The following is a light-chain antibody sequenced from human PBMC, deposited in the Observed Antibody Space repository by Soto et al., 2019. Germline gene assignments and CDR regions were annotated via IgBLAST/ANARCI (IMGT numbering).Light chain of an antibody. Sequence: EIVLTQSPGTLSLSPGDRATLSCRASQSVSSNYLAWYQQKPGQAPRLLIYGASSRATGIPDRFSGSGSGTDLTLTISRLEPVDFAVYYCQRYGTSLPLTFGGGTKVEIK. J-gene: IGKJ4*01. CDR1: QSVSSNY. CDR2: GAS. CDR3: QRYGTSLPLT. V-gene: IGKV3-20*01.